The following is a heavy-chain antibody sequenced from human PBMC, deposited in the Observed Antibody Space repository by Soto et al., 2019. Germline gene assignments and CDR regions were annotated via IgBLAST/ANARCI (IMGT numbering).Heavy chain of an antibody. CDR2: INPSGGSA. V-gene: IGHV1-46*04. Sequence: QVELVQSGAEVKKPGASVKVSCKASGYIFTNFYMHWVRQAPGQGLEWMGIINPSGGSADYAQKLQGGVTMTTDTSTSTVYLELRSLRSEDTAVYYCARGSGDSSGYYYAQYFQHWGQGTLVTVSS. CDR1: GYIFTNFY. CDR3: ARGSGDSSGYYYAQYFQH. D-gene: IGHD3-22*01. J-gene: IGHJ1*01.